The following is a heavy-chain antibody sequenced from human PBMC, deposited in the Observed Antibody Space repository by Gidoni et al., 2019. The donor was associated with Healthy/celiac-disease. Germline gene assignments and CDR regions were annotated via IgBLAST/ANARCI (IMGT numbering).Heavy chain of an antibody. V-gene: IGHV4-31*03. CDR1: AVSISSGGYY. J-gene: IGHJ3*02. Sequence: QVQLQESGPGLVQPSQTLSLTCTVSAVSISSGGYYWSWIRQHPGKGLEWIGYIYYSGSTYYNPSLKSRVTISVDTSKIQFSLKLSSVTAADTAVYYCAREADGYNLDAFDIWGQGTMVTVSS. CDR3: AREADGYNLDAFDI. CDR2: IYYSGST. D-gene: IGHD5-12*01.